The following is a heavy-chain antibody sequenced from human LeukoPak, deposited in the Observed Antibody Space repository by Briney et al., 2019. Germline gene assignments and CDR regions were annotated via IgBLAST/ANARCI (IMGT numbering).Heavy chain of an antibody. J-gene: IGHJ5*02. CDR3: ASGRNSGYASRGFDP. CDR1: GYSISSGYY. D-gene: IGHD5-12*01. V-gene: IGHV4-38-2*02. Sequence: SETLSLTCTVSGYSISSGYYWGWIGQPPGKGLEWIGSIYHSGSTYYNPSLKSRVTISVDTSKNQFSLKLSSVTAADTAVYYCASGRNSGYASRGFDPWGQGTLVTVSS. CDR2: IYHSGST.